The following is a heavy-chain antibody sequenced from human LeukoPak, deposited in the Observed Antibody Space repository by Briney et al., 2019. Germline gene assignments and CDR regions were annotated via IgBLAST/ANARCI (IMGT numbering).Heavy chain of an antibody. CDR3: ATGAPGDHPGAEYGMDV. V-gene: IGHV1-2*02. CDR2: INPNNGGT. J-gene: IGHJ6*02. D-gene: IGHD3-16*01. Sequence: ASVKVSCKASGYTFTGYHMHWVRQAPGQGLEWMGWINPNNGGTKYAQKFQGRVTMTRDMSISTAYMDLSRLRSEDTAVYYCATGAPGDHPGAEYGMDVWGQGTTVTVSS. CDR1: GYTFTGYH.